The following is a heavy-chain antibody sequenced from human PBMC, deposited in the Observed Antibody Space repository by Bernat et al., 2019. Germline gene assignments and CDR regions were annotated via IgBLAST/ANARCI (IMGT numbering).Heavy chain of an antibody. CDR3: ARDLASTAFWEFDS. CDR1: GYIFTDYF. J-gene: IGHJ4*01. CDR2: INSDTGVT. D-gene: IGHD2-21*02. Sequence: QVQLAQPGAEVKKPGASVKVSCKASGYIFTDYFIQWVRQAPGQGLEWMGRINSDTGVTTYTQKFKGRVTITRDTSISTAYMRLSSLTSDDTAVYYCARDLASTAFWEFDSWGRGTQVTVSS. V-gene: IGHV1-2*06.